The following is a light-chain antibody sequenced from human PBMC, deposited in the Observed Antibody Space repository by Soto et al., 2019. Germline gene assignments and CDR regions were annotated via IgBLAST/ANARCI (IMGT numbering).Light chain of an antibody. V-gene: IGKV1-5*01. Sequence: DIQMTQSPFTLSASVGDRVTITCRASQSINARLAWHQQKPGKVPKVLIYDVSNLKSGVPSRFSGSGSGREFTLTISSLQPDDFATYYCQQYYTYPWTFGQGTEVEIK. J-gene: IGKJ1*01. CDR3: QQYYTYPWT. CDR2: DVS. CDR1: QSINAR.